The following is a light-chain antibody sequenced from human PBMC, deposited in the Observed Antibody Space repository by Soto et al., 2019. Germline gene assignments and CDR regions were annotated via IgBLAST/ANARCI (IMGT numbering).Light chain of an antibody. CDR2: GAS. J-gene: IGKJ2*01. V-gene: IGKV3-20*01. CDR1: QSVTSSS. CDR3: QQYGSSPYT. Sequence: EIVLTQSPATLSLSPGERATLSCRASQSVTSSSLAWYQQKPGQAPRFLIFGASTRATGIPDRFSGSGSVTDFTLTISRLEPEDFAVYFCQQYGSSPYTLGQGTKLEMK.